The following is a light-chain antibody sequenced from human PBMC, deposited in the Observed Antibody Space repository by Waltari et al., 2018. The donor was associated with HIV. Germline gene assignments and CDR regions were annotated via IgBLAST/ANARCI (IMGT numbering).Light chain of an antibody. J-gene: IGKJ5*01. V-gene: IGKV1-16*01. CDR3: QQYKSYPIT. Sequence: DIQMTQSPSSLSASVGDRVTITCRANQDINNYLVWFQQKPGKDPKSLIYAASSLQSGVPSRFSGSGSGTDFTLTISSLQSEDFVTYYCQQYKSYPITFGQGTRLEIK. CDR1: QDINNY. CDR2: AAS.